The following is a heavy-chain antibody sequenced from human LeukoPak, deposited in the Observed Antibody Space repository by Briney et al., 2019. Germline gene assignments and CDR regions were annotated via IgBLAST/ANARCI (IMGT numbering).Heavy chain of an antibody. CDR3: ARVESIAAAGYFDY. D-gene: IGHD6-13*01. V-gene: IGHV1-2*02. J-gene: IGHJ4*02. Sequence: ASVKVSCKASGYTFTGYYMHWVRQAPVQGLEWMGWINPNSGGTNYAQKFQGRVTMTRDTSISTAYMELSRLRSDDTAVYYCARVESIAAAGYFDYWGQGTLVTVSS. CDR1: GYTFTGYY. CDR2: INPNSGGT.